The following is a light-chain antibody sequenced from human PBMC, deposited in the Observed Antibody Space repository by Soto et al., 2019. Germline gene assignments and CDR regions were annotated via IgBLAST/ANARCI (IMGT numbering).Light chain of an antibody. Sequence: DVVMTQSPLSLPVTLGQPASISCRSSQSLAYSDGNTYLNWFQKRPGQSPRRLIYKVSKLDSGVPDRFRGSGSGNDFTLKISRVEGEDVGVYYCMQGTNGPPYTVGQGTKLEIK. V-gene: IGKV2-30*01. J-gene: IGKJ2*01. CDR2: KVS. CDR1: QSLAYSDGNTY. CDR3: MQGTNGPPYT.